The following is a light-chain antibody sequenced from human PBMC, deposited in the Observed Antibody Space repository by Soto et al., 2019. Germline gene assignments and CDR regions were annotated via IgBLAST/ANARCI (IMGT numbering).Light chain of an antibody. CDR1: QSVSSDY. CDR3: QQYGSSIT. Sequence: EIVLTQSPGTLSVSPWETATLSCRASQSVSSDYVAWYQQKPGQAPSLVIYGVSNRATGIPDRFSGRGSGTDFALTIRRPEPEDFAVYYCQQYGSSITFGQGTRLEIK. V-gene: IGKV3-20*01. CDR2: GVS. J-gene: IGKJ5*01.